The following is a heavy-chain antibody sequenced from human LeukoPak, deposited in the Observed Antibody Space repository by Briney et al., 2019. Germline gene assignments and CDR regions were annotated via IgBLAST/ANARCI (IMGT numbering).Heavy chain of an antibody. D-gene: IGHD3-10*01. CDR2: INHSGST. J-gene: IGHJ4*02. V-gene: IGHV4-34*01. CDR3: ARGGGRGITMVQGVIPLYFDY. Sequence: RSSETLSLTCAVYGGSFSGYYWSWIRQPPGKGLEWIGEINHSGSTNYNPSLKSRVTISVDTSKNQFSLKLSSVTAADTAVYYCARGGGRGITMVQGVIPLYFDYWGQGTLVTVSS. CDR1: GGSFSGYY.